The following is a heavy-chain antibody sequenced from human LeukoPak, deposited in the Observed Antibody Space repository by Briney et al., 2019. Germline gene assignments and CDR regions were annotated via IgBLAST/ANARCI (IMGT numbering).Heavy chain of an antibody. J-gene: IGHJ4*02. D-gene: IGHD3-22*01. CDR1: GYTLTDLP. CDR2: FDPEDGET. Sequence: ASVKVSCEVSGYTLTDLPMHWVRQAPGKGLEWMGGFDPEDGETIYAQNFQGRVTMTEDTSTDTAYMEVRSLRSEDTAVYYCATSSGYGFLFEYWGQGTLVTVSS. V-gene: IGHV1-24*01. CDR3: ATSSGYGFLFEY.